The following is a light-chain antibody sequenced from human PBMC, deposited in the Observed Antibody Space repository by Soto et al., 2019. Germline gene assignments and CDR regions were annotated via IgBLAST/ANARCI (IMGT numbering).Light chain of an antibody. CDR3: QKYNRAPLT. Sequence: DIQMTQSPSSLYASVGDRVTITCRASQGISNYLAWYQQKPGKVPKLLICAASTLQPGVPPRFSGSVSGTDFTLTISSLQPEDVATYYCQKYNRAPLTFGGGTKVEIK. CDR2: AAS. V-gene: IGKV1-27*01. J-gene: IGKJ4*01. CDR1: QGISNY.